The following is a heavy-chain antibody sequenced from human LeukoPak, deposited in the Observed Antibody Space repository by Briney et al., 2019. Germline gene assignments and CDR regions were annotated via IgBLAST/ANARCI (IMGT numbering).Heavy chain of an antibody. CDR1: GGSISSYY. V-gene: IGHV4-59*01. D-gene: IGHD1-26*01. J-gene: IGHJ4*02. CDR2: MYNSGST. CDR3: SRMGARDFFDY. Sequence: SETLSLTCSVSGGSISSYYWSWIRQPPGKGLEWIGYMYNSGSTNYNPSLKSRVSMSVDTSKNQFSPKLTSVTAADTAVYYCSRMGARDFFDYWGQGTLVTVSS.